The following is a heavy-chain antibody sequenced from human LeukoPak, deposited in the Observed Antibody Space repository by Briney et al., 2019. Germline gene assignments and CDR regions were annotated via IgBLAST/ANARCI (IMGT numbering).Heavy chain of an antibody. CDR2: IYTSGST. J-gene: IGHJ3*02. D-gene: IGHD6-6*01. CDR3: ARDSSYSSIAARHAFDI. V-gene: IGHV4-4*07. CDR1: GGSISSYY. Sequence: PSETLSLTCTVSGGSISSYYWSWIRQPAGKGLEWIGRIYTSGSTNYNPSLKSRVTMSVDTSKNQFSLKLSSVTAADTAVYYCARDSSYSSIAARHAFDIWGQGTMVTVSS.